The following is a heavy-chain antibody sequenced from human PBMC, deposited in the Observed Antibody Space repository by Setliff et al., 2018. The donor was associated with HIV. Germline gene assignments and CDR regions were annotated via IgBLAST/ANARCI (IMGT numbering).Heavy chain of an antibody. V-gene: IGHV4-34*01. Sequence: PSETLSLTCAVYGGSFSDYFWSWIRQSPGKGLEWIGSIYYSGSTYYNPSLRSRGTISVDTSKSQFSLKLSSVTAADTAVYYCARSGDYYESSGYYRYWGQGALVTVSS. D-gene: IGHD3-22*01. CDR3: ARSGDYYESSGYYRY. CDR1: GGSFSDYF. J-gene: IGHJ4*02. CDR2: IYYSGST.